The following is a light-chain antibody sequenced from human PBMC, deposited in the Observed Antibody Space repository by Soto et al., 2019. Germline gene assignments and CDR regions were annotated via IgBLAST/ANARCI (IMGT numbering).Light chain of an antibody. Sequence: QSVRTQPPSASGTPGQRVIISCYGSSSNIGSNTVNWYQQIPGTAPKLLIYSYNQRPSGVPDRFSGSKSDTSASLAISGLQSEDEAEYYCAAWDDILNGVLFGGGTKLTVL. CDR1: SSNIGSNT. CDR3: AAWDDILNGVL. J-gene: IGLJ2*01. CDR2: SYN. V-gene: IGLV1-44*01.